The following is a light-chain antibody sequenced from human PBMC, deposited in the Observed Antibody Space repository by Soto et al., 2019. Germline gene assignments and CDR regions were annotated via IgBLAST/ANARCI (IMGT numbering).Light chain of an antibody. CDR2: GAS. J-gene: IGKJ1*01. CDR1: HSVSSSY. V-gene: IGKV3-20*01. CDR3: QQYGSSWT. Sequence: EIVWTQSPGTLSLSPGERATLSCRATHSVSSSYLAWYQQKPGQAPRLLIYGASSMATGIPDRFSGSGSGTDFTLTISRLEPEDFTGYYCQQYGSSWTFGKGTKVEIK.